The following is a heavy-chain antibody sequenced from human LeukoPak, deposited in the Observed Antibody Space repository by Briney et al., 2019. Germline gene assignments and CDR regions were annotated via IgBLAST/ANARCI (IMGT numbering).Heavy chain of an antibody. CDR2: FDPEDGET. J-gene: IGHJ4*02. Sequence: ASVKVSCKASGGTFSSYAISWVRQAPGKGLEWMGGFDPEDGETIYAQKFQGRVTMTEDTSTDTAYMELSSLRSEDTAVYYCATGIRNYYDSSGHYYFDYWGQGTLVTVSS. CDR1: GGTFSSYA. CDR3: ATGIRNYYDSSGHYYFDY. D-gene: IGHD3-22*01. V-gene: IGHV1-24*01.